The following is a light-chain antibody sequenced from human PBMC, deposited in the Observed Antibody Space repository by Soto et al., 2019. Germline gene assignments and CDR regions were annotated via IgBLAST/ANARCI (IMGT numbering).Light chain of an antibody. CDR1: QNINYW. V-gene: IGKV1-5*01. Sequence: DIQMTQSPSTLSASVGDRVTITCQASQNINYWLAWYQQKLGSPPKLLIYDASNLGHGVPTRFSGGGSRTHFTFHISSLRPDDVATYYHQQYSGPRTFGQGTKVEI. CDR3: QQYSGPRT. CDR2: DAS. J-gene: IGKJ1*01.